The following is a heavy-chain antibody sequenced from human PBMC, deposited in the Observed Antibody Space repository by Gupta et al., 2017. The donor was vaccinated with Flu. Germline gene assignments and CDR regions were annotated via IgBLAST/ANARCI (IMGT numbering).Heavy chain of an antibody. J-gene: IGHJ4*02. CDR2: IYTSGST. CDR1: GGSISSGSYY. Sequence: QVQLQESGPGLVKPSQTLSLTCTVSGGSISSGSYYWSWIRQPAGKGLEWIGRIYTSGSTNYNPSLKSRVTISVDTSKNQFSLKLSSVTAADTAVYYCAREVLRWSDLDYWGQGTLVTVSS. D-gene: IGHD4-17*01. V-gene: IGHV4-61*02. CDR3: AREVLRWSDLDY.